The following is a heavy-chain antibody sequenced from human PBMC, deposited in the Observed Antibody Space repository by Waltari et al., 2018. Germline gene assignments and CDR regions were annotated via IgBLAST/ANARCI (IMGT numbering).Heavy chain of an antibody. CDR1: GVSITSNRHY. V-gene: IGHV4-39*01. Sequence: QLQLQESGPGLVKPSETLSLTCSVSGVSITSNRHYWGWIRQPPGQGREWIGTMSYTGATYISPSLESRVTVSRDTSKNQLSLKLVSVTAADTAVYYCATYIGASVGTAAFDVWGQGTMVAVSS. D-gene: IGHD1-1*01. J-gene: IGHJ3*01. CDR3: ATYIGASVGTAAFDV. CDR2: MSYTGAT.